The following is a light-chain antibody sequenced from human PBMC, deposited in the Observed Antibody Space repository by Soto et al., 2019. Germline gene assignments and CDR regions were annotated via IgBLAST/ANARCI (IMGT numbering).Light chain of an antibody. CDR2: EVY. CDR1: SNDVGGYNH. Sequence: QSALTQPASVSGSPGQSITISCTGTSNDVGGYNHVSWYQQFTGKAPKLIIYEVYYRPSGISNRFSGSKSGNTASLTISGLQAEDEADYYCNSYRNTDTVVFGEGTKLIVL. V-gene: IGLV2-14*01. CDR3: NSYRNTDTVV. J-gene: IGLJ2*01.